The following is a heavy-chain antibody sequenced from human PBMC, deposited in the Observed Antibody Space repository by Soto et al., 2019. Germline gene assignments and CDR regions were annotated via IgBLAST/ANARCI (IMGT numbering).Heavy chain of an antibody. V-gene: IGHV4-31*03. D-gene: IGHD6-13*01. Sequence: SETLSLTYTVSGGSISSGGYYWSWIRQHPGKGLEWIGYIYYSGSTYYNPSLKSRVTISVDTSKNQFSLKLSSVTAADTAVYYCARASIAAAGPYYYYYYGMDVWGQGTTVTVSS. CDR1: GGSISSGGYY. CDR3: ARASIAAAGPYYYYYYGMDV. CDR2: IYYSGST. J-gene: IGHJ6*02.